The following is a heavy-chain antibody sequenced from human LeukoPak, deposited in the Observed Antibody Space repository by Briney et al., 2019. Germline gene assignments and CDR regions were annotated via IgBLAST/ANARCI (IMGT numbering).Heavy chain of an antibody. CDR3: ARGRGYIYGYDY. Sequence: QTGGSPRLSCAASGFMFSNYDMHWVRQAPGKGLEYVSHISTNGGSTYYAISVKGRFTISRDNSKNTLYLQMGSLRAEDMAVYYCARGRGYIYGYDYWGQGTLVTVSS. V-gene: IGHV3-64*01. D-gene: IGHD5-18*01. J-gene: IGHJ4*02. CDR1: GFMFSNYD. CDR2: ISTNGGST.